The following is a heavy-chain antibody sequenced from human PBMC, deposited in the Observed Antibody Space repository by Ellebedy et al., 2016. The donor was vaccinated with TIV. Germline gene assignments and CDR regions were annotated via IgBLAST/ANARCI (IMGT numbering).Heavy chain of an antibody. CDR1: GGSISSGDYY. V-gene: IGHV4-30-4*01. CDR3: ARGIDY. CDR2: IYSSGST. Sequence: MPSEILSLTCTVSGGSISSGDYYWSWIRQPPGKGLEWIGYIYSSGSTYYNPSLRSRVTISVDTSKNQFSLKLNSMTAADTAVYYCARGIDYWGQGTLVTVSS. J-gene: IGHJ4*02.